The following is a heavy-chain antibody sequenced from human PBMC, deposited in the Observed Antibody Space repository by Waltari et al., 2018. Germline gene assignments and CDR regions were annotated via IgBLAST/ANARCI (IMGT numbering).Heavy chain of an antibody. D-gene: IGHD4-17*01. V-gene: IGHV3-53*01. Sequence: EVQLVESGGGLIQPGGSLRLSCAASGFTVSSNYMSWVRQAPGKGLEWVLVIYSGGSTDYAESVKGRFTSARDDSKNALYLQMNRLRAEDTAVYYCARAALYGDYVGYWGQGTLVTVSS. CDR2: IYSGGST. CDR3: ARAALYGDYVGY. J-gene: IGHJ4*02. CDR1: GFTVSSNY.